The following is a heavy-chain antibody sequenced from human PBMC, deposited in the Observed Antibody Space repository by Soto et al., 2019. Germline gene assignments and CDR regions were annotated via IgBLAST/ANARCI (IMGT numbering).Heavy chain of an antibody. Sequence: ASVKVSCKASGYTFTSYGISWVRQVPGQGLEWMGWISAYNGNTNYAQKLQGRVTMTTDTSTSTAYMELRSLRSDDTAVYYCARDPRIVVVPAAMSTYLDYWGQGTLVTVS. CDR1: GYTFTSYG. V-gene: IGHV1-18*01. CDR2: ISAYNGNT. CDR3: ARDPRIVVVPAAMSTYLDY. J-gene: IGHJ4*02. D-gene: IGHD2-2*01.